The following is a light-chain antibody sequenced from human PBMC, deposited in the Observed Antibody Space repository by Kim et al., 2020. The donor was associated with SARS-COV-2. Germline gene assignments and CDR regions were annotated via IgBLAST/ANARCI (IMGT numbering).Light chain of an antibody. CDR2: VNSDGSH. CDR3: QTWGTGIVV. Sequence: ASVKLTCTLSSGHNTYAIAWHQQQPEKGPRYLMKVNSDGSHRKGDGIPDRFSGSSSGAERYLTISSLQSEDEADYYCQTWGTGIVVFGGGTQLTVL. CDR1: SGHNTYA. J-gene: IGLJ2*01. V-gene: IGLV4-69*01.